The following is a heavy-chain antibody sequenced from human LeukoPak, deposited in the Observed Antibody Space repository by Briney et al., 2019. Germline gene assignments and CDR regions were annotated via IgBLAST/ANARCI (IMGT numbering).Heavy chain of an antibody. CDR2: ISGDGTET. D-gene: IGHD3/OR15-3a*01. CDR1: GLIFRNYA. V-gene: IGHV3-23*01. J-gene: IGHJ5*02. CDR3: ARDWQKWTESLKNWFDP. Sequence: GGSLRLSCTASGLIFRNYAMTWVRQAPRKGLEWVSTISGDGTETFYADSVKGRFTISRDNSKNTHYLQMTSLTAEDTAIYYCARDWQKWTESLKNWFDPWGQGTLVTVSS.